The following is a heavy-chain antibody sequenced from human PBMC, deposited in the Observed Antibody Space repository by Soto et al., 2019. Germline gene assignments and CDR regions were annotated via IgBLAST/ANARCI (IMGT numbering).Heavy chain of an antibody. CDR2: IGTAGDP. V-gene: IGHV3-13*05. J-gene: IGHJ6*02. CDR3: ARGGFRSGSDYYYYRMDV. CDR1: GFTFSSYD. D-gene: IGHD3-3*01. Sequence: GGSLRLSCAASGFTFSSYDMHWVRQATGKGLEWVSAIGTAGDPYYPGSVKGRFTISRENAKNSLYLQMNSLRAGDTAVYYCARGGFRSGSDYYYYRMDVWGQGTTVTVSS.